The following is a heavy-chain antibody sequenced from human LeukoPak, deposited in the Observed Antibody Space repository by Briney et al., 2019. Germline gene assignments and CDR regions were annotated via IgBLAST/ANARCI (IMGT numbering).Heavy chain of an antibody. CDR3: ARGGQIAAAGSLDY. Sequence: GGSLRLSCAASGFTFSTYGMHWVRQAPGKGLEWVAFIRYDGSNKYYADSVKGRFTISRDNSKNTLYLQMNSLRAEDTAVYYCARGGQIAAAGSLDYWGQGTLVTVSS. V-gene: IGHV3-30*02. CDR2: IRYDGSNK. J-gene: IGHJ4*02. CDR1: GFTFSTYG. D-gene: IGHD6-13*01.